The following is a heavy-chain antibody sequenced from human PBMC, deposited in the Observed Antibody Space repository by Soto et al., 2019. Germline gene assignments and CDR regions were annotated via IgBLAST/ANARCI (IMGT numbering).Heavy chain of an antibody. V-gene: IGHV4-39*01. D-gene: IGHD6-13*01. CDR2: IYYSGST. J-gene: IGHJ4*02. Sequence: SETLSLTCTVSGGSISSSSYYWGWIRQPPGKGLEWIGSIYYSGSTYYNPSLKSRVTISVDTSKNQFSLKLSSVTAADTAVYYCARLIGSSSWYGPFDYWGQGTLVTVSS. CDR3: ARLIGSSSWYGPFDY. CDR1: GGSISSSSYY.